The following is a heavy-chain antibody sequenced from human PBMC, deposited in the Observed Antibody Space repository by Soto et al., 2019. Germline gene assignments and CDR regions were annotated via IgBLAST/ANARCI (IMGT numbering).Heavy chain of an antibody. CDR2: IKSKADGGTT. D-gene: IGHD3-3*02. V-gene: IGHV3-15*01. CDR1: EFTFANAW. J-gene: IGHJ4*02. CDR3: THFFDS. Sequence: PGGSLRLSCAASEFTFANAWISWVRQAPGKGLEWVGRIKSKADGGTTDYAAPVKGRFTISRDESQNTLYLQMNSLKTEDTAVYYCTHFFDSWGQGTQVTVSS.